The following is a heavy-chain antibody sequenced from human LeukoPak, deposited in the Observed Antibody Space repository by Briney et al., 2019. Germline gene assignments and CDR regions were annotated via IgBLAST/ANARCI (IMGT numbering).Heavy chain of an antibody. CDR1: GSTFSSYD. J-gene: IGHJ4*02. V-gene: IGHV1-8*02. CDR3: ARGPYGTGSHFDF. Sequence: ASVKVSCKASGSTFSSYDINWVRQATGQGLEWMGWMNPNSGDTGYTQRFQGRVTMTRDTSISTAYMELSSLRSEDTAVYYCARGPYGTGSHFDFWGQRTLVTVSS. D-gene: IGHD3-10*01. CDR2: MNPNSGDT.